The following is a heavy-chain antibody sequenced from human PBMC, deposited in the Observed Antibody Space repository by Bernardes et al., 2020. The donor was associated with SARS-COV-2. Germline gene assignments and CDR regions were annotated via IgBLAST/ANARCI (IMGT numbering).Heavy chain of an antibody. J-gene: IGHJ6*02. CDR1: GFTFSDYY. V-gene: IGHV3-11*01. CDR2: ISSSGSTI. CDR3: ARDQRAVAGTGGGYYYGMDV. D-gene: IGHD6-19*01. Sequence: GGSLRLSCAASGFTFSDYYMSWIRQAPGKGLEWVSYISSSGSTIYYADSVKGRFTISRDNAKNSLYLQMNSLRAEDTAVYYCARDQRAVAGTGGGYYYGMDVWGQGTTVTVSS.